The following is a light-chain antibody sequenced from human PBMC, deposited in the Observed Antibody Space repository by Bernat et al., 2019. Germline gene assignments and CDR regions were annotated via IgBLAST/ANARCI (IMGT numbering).Light chain of an antibody. J-gene: IGKJ1*01. Sequence: DIQMTQSPSSLSASVRDRVTITCRASQSISTYLNWYQQKPGKAPKLLIYAASRLQSGVPSRFSGSGSGTDFTLTISSLQPEDFATFYCQHSYSFPWTFGQGTKVEIK. CDR1: QSISTY. V-gene: IGKV1-39*01. CDR2: AAS. CDR3: QHSYSFPWT.